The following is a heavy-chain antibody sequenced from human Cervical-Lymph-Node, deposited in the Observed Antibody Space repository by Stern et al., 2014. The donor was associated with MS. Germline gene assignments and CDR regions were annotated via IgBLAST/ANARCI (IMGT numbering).Heavy chain of an antibody. Sequence: VQLVESGPGLVKPSETLSLTCTVSGDSISSSGYYWGWIRQPPGKGLEWIGSIYYSVSTYYTPSLQSRVTISVDTPKNQFPLKLTSMTAADTAVYYCARPGGAAAAYFDFWGQGTLVIVSS. CDR2: IYYSVST. J-gene: IGHJ4*02. CDR3: ARPGGAAAAYFDF. D-gene: IGHD6-13*01. CDR1: GDSISSSGYY. V-gene: IGHV4-39*01.